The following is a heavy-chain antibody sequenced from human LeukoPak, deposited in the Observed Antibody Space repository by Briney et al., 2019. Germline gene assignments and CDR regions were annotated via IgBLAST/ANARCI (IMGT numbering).Heavy chain of an antibody. J-gene: IGHJ4*02. CDR2: ISWNSGSI. D-gene: IGHD1-26*01. Sequence: PGGSLRLSCAASGFTYDDYAMHWVRQGPGKGLEWVSGISWNSGSIGYADSVKGRFTISRDNAKNSLYLQMNSLRAEDTALYYCAKDIGSGSYRRGLDYWGQGTLVTVSS. CDR3: AKDIGSGSYRRGLDY. CDR1: GFTYDDYA. V-gene: IGHV3-9*01.